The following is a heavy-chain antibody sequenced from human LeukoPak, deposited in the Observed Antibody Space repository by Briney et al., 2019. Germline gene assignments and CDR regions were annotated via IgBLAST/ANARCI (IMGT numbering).Heavy chain of an antibody. D-gene: IGHD2-15*01. Sequence: SETLSLTCSVSGGSLRSDRHNWAWVRQSADKGLEHIGSVDQTGSPYYNPPLKSRVTISVDTSNKQFSLSLTSVTAADTAVYYCARDLGGYPLFMDVWGKGITVTVSS. CDR1: GGSLRSDRHN. V-gene: IGHV4-39*07. J-gene: IGHJ6*03. CDR2: VDQTGSP. CDR3: ARDLGGYPLFMDV.